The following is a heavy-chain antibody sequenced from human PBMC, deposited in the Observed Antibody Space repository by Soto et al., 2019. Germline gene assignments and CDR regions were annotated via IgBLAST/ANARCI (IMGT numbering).Heavy chain of an antibody. Sequence: TSETLSLTCTVSGGSISSGGYYWSWIRQHPGKGLEWIGYIYYSGSTNYNPSLKSRVTISVDRSKNQFSLKLSSVTAADTAVYYCARHDWNGVDYWGQGTLVTVSS. CDR2: IYYSGST. V-gene: IGHV4-61*08. J-gene: IGHJ4*02. CDR3: ARHDWNGVDY. CDR1: GGSISSGGYY. D-gene: IGHD1-1*01.